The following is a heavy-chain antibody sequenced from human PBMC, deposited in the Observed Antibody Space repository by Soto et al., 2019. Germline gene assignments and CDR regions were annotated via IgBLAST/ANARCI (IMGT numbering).Heavy chain of an antibody. CDR2: SYSIGGT. CDR1: DGSISSGDSY. D-gene: IGHD2-21*02. V-gene: IGHV4-31*03. J-gene: IGHJ4*02. Sequence: QVQLQESGPGLVEPSQTLSLTCTVSDGSISSGDSYWTWIGQHPGRGLEWIGHSYSIGGTYLNPSLKSRVTMSVDTSKNQFSLKLSSVTAADTAVYYCARAKVVTATRHFDYWGQGTLVIVSS. CDR3: ARAKVVTATRHFDY.